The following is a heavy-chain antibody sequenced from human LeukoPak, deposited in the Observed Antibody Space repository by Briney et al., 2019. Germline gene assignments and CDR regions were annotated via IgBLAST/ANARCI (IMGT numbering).Heavy chain of an antibody. CDR1: GGSISSYY. D-gene: IGHD3-16*01. Sequence: SETLSLPCTASGGSISSYYWSWIRQPPGKGLEWIWYIYYSGSTNYNPSLKSRVTISVDTSKNQFSLKLSSVTAADTAVYYCASISYVEEAFDIWGQGTMVTVSS. V-gene: IGHV4-59*08. CDR2: IYYSGST. CDR3: ASISYVEEAFDI. J-gene: IGHJ3*02.